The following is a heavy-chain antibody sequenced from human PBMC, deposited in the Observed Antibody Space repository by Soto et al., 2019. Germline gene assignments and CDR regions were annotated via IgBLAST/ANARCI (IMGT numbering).Heavy chain of an antibody. CDR2: IYYSGST. Sequence: SETLSLTCTVSGGSISSYYWSWIRQPPGKGLEWIGYIYYSGSTNYNPSLKSRVTISVDTSKNQFSLKLSSVTAADTAVYCCARDQAYSSGWDDDYYYYGMDVWGQGTTVTVSS. CDR3: ARDQAYSSGWDDDYYYYGMDV. CDR1: GGSISSYY. J-gene: IGHJ6*02. V-gene: IGHV4-59*01. D-gene: IGHD6-19*01.